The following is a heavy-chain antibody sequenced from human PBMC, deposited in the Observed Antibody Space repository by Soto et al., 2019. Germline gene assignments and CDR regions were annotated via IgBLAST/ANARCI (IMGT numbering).Heavy chain of an antibody. CDR1: GYPFTGYY. V-gene: IGHV1-2*04. J-gene: IGHJ4*02. CDR3: AGGPLMARTGSEDYFDY. Sequence: GSVKVCFKAYGYPFTGYYMHLVRQAPGQGLEWMGWINPNSGGTNYAQKFQGWVTMTRDTSISTAYMELSRLRSDDTALYYCAGGPLMARTGSEDYFDYWGQGTLVTVSS. D-gene: IGHD3-10*01. CDR2: INPNSGGT.